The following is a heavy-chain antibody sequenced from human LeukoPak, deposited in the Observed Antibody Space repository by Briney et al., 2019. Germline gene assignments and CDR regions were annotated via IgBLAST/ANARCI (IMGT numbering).Heavy chain of an antibody. CDR3: ARGQALGVSAYWLDY. V-gene: IGHV1-3*01. J-gene: IGHJ4*02. CDR1: GYTFTSYA. Sequence: ASVKVSCKASGYTFTSYAMHWVRQAPGQRLEWMGWINAGNGNTKYSQKFQGRVTITRDTSASTAYKELSSLRSEDTAVYYCARGQALGVSAYWLDYWGQGTLVTVSS. D-gene: IGHD2-21*01. CDR2: INAGNGNT.